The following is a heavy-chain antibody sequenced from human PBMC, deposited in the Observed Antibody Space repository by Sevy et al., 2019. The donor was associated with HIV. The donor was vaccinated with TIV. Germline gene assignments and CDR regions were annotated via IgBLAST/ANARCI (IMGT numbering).Heavy chain of an antibody. Sequence: GGSLRLSCAASGFTFSGSAMHWVRQASGKGLEWVGRIRSKANSYPTAYAASGKGRFTIPRDDSKKTAYLQMNSLKTEDTAVYYCTTRSGSYYAPYYFDYWGQGTLVTVSS. D-gene: IGHD1-26*01. CDR2: IRSKANSYPT. CDR3: TTRSGSYYAPYYFDY. J-gene: IGHJ4*02. CDR1: GFTFSGSA. V-gene: IGHV3-73*01.